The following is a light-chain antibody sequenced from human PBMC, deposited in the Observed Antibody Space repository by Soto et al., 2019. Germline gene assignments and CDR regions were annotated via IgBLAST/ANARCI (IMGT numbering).Light chain of an antibody. Sequence: QSALTQPASVSGSPGQSITISWTGTSSDVGGYKYVSWYQQHPGTAPKLIIFEVSNRPSGVSTRFSGSKSGNTASLTISGLQAEDEADYYCSSYTSTSTLVFGTGTKLTVL. J-gene: IGLJ1*01. CDR1: SSDVGGYKY. V-gene: IGLV2-14*01. CDR2: EVS. CDR3: SSYTSTSTLV.